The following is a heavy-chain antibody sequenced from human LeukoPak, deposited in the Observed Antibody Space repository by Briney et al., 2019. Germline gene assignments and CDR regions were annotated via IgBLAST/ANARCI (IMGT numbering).Heavy chain of an antibody. CDR1: GDSVSSNTAA. J-gene: IGHJ6*03. V-gene: IGHV6-1*01. CDR2: TYSRSKWYN. CDR3: ARGIVVPAADYYYYYYMDV. Sequence: SQTLSLTCAISGDSVSSNTAAWNWIRQSPSRGLEWLGRTYSRSKWYNDYAVSVKSRITINPDTSKNQFSLQLNSVTAADTAVYYCARGIVVPAADYYYYYYMDVWGKGTTVTVSS. D-gene: IGHD2-2*01.